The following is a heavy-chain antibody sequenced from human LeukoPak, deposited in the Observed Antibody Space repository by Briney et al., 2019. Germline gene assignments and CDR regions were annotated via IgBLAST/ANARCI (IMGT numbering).Heavy chain of an antibody. CDR1: GGTFSSYA. Sequence: SVKVSRKASGGTFSSYAISWVRQAPGQGLEWMGRIIPIFGTTNYAQKFQGRVTITTDESTSTAYMELSSLRSEDTAVYYCARSSSSDWYFDLWGRGTLVTVSS. CDR3: ARSSSSDWYFDL. V-gene: IGHV1-69*05. CDR2: IIPIFGTT. J-gene: IGHJ2*01. D-gene: IGHD6-13*01.